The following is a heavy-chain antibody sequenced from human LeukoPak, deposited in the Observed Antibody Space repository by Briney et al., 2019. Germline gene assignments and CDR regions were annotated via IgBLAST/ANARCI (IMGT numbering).Heavy chain of an antibody. CDR2: ISSSSSYI. D-gene: IGHD4-17*01. Sequence: GGSLRLSCAASGFTFSSYSMNWVRQAPGKGLEWVSSISSSSSYIYYADSVKGRFTISRDNAKNSLYLQMNSLRAEDTAVYYCARDRGTGDYDLWGQGTLVTVSS. J-gene: IGHJ5*02. CDR3: ARDRGTGDYDL. CDR1: GFTFSSYS. V-gene: IGHV3-21*01.